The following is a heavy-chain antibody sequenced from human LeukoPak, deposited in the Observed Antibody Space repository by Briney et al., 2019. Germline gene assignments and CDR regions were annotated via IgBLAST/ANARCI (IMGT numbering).Heavy chain of an antibody. CDR2: IYYSGST. J-gene: IGHJ3*02. V-gene: IGHV4-59*01. CDR3: ASDEQQLGAYAFDI. CDR1: GGSISSYY. Sequence: SETLSLTCTVSGGSISSYYWSWIRQPPGKGLEWIGYIYYSGSTNYNPSLKSRVTISVDTSKNQFSLKLSSVTAADTAVYYCASDEQQLGAYAFDIWGQGTMVTVSS. D-gene: IGHD6-13*01.